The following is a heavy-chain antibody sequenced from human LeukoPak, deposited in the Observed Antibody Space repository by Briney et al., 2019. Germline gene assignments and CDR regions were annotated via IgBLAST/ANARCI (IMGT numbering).Heavy chain of an antibody. CDR2: IGDSGVPT. D-gene: IGHD3/OR15-3a*01. CDR1: QFTFTTYA. V-gene: IGHV3-23*01. J-gene: IGHJ4*02. CDR3: AKVATWTYFDS. Sequence: GGSLRLSCAASQFTFTTYAMSWVRQAPGRGLEWVSSIGDSGVPTYSADSVKGRLTISRYNSQNTLYPQMNSLGADDTAVYYCAKVATWTYFDSWGQGTLVTVSS.